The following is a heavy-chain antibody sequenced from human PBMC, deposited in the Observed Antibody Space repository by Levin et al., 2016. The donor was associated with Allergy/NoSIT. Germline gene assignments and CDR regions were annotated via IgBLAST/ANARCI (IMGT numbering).Heavy chain of an antibody. CDR2: INPSGGST. J-gene: IGHJ4*02. V-gene: IGHV1-46*01. D-gene: IGHD1-26*01. CDR3: ASKGVGATLGFDY. Sequence: WVRQAPGQGLEWMGIINPSGGSTSYAQKFQGRVTMTRDTSTSTVYMELSSLRSEDTAVYYCASKGVGATLGFDYWGQGTLVTVSS.